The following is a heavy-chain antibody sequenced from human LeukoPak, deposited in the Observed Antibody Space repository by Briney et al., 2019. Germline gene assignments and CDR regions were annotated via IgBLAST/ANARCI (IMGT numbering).Heavy chain of an antibody. CDR1: GFTFSDYY. V-gene: IGHV3-11*01. J-gene: IGHJ4*02. D-gene: IGHD5-12*01. Sequence: GGSLRLSCAASGFTFSDYYMSWIRQAPGKGLEWVSYISSSGSTIYYAGSVKGGFTISRENAKNSLYLQMNSLRAEDTAVYYCTRDPDIAELSFDYWGQGTLVTVSS. CDR2: ISSSGSTI. CDR3: TRDPDIAELSFDY.